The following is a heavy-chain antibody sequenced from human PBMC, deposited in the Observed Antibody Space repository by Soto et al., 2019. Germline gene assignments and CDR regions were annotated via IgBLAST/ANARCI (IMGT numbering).Heavy chain of an antibody. Sequence: PGGSLRLSCAASGFDFSTFGMNWVRQAPGKGLEWVSFLSPSYPYTSYADSVKGRFTISGDNAKNSVSLQMNSLIADDTGVYYCARRPENCWSSYPEAFDYWGPGTLVTVSS. J-gene: IGHJ4*02. CDR2: LSPSYPYT. V-gene: IGHV3-21*03. CDR3: ARRPENCWSSYPEAFDY. CDR1: GFDFSTFG. D-gene: IGHD3-3*01.